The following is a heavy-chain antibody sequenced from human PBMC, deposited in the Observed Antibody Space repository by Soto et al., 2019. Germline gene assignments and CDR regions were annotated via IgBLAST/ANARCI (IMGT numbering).Heavy chain of an antibody. CDR2: ISYDGSSK. Sequence: QVQLVESGGGVVQPGRSLRLSCAASGFTFRTYAMHWVRQAPGKGLEWVAAISYDGSSKYYADSVKGRFTISRYNSKNTLYLQMNSVRAEDTAVYYCAKGLDYWGQGTLVTVSS. J-gene: IGHJ4*02. CDR1: GFTFRTYA. V-gene: IGHV3-30*18. CDR3: AKGLDY.